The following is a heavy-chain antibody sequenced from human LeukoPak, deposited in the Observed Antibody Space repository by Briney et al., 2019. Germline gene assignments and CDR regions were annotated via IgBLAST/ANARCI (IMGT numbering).Heavy chain of an antibody. J-gene: IGHJ4*02. CDR3: AKENYGSGSYWGYFDY. Sequence: GGSLRLSCAASEFSVGSNYMTWVRQAPGKGLEWVSLIYSGGSTYYADSVKGRFTISRDNSKNTLYLQMNSLRAEDTAVYYCAKENYGSGSYWGYFDYWGQGTLVTVSS. CDR1: EFSVGSNY. CDR2: IYSGGST. V-gene: IGHV3-53*01. D-gene: IGHD3-10*01.